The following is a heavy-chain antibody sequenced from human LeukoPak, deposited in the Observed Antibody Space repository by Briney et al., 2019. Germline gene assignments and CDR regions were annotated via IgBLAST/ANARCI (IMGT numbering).Heavy chain of an antibody. CDR1: GYSIRTDYY. V-gene: IGHV4-38-2*02. CDR3: ARGPGYRGSGWYRSFDY. D-gene: IGHD6-19*01. Sequence: SETLSLICTVSGYSIRTDYYWGWIRQPPGKGPQWIGTINKSGNTYYNPSLRSRVTISVDTSKNQFSLKLSSVTAADTAVYYCARGPGYRGSGWYRSFDYWGQGTLVTVSS. J-gene: IGHJ4*02. CDR2: INKSGNT.